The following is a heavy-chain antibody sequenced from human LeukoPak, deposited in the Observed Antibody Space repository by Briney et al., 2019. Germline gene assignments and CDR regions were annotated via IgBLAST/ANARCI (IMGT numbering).Heavy chain of an antibody. CDR1: GFTFSSYA. Sequence: GGSLRLSCAASGFTFSSYAMHWVRQAPGKGLEWVAVISYDGSNKYYADSLKGRFTISRDNSKNTLYLQMNSLRAEDTAVYYCARGDSSGYYPNYYFDYWGQGTLVTVSS. V-gene: IGHV3-30-3*01. CDR3: ARGDSSGYYPNYYFDY. CDR2: ISYDGSNK. J-gene: IGHJ4*02. D-gene: IGHD3-22*01.